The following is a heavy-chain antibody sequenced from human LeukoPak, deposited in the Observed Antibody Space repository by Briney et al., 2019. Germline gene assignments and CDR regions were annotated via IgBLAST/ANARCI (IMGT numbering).Heavy chain of an antibody. D-gene: IGHD3-10*01. V-gene: IGHV3-48*03. J-gene: IGHJ4*02. CDR3: ARERLRFVDY. Sequence: GGSLRPSCAASGFTFSSYEMNWVRQAPGKGLEWVSYISSSGSTIYYADSVKGRFTISRDNAKNSLYLQMNSLRAEDTAVYYCARERLRFVDYWGQGTLVTVSS. CDR1: GFTFSSYE. CDR2: ISSSGSTI.